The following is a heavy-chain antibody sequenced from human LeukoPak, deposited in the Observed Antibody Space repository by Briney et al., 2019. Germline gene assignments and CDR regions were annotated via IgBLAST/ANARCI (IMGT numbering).Heavy chain of an antibody. CDR1: GFTFNNYW. CDR3: ARSFDY. CDR2: INTDGSIT. V-gene: IGHV3-74*01. J-gene: IGHJ4*02. Sequence: GGSLKLSCAASGFTFNNYWMYWVRQAPGKGLVWVSRINTDGSITNYADSVKGRFTISRDNAKNTLFLQMNSLRAEDTAVYHCARSFDYWGQGTLVTVSS.